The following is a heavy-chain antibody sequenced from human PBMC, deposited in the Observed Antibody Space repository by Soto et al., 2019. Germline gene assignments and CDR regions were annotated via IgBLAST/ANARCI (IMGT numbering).Heavy chain of an antibody. J-gene: IGHJ4*02. CDR1: GYTFTSYY. CDR2: IKPSGGST. CDR3: ARRSGGTVPDY. Sequence: QVQLVQSGAEVKKPGASVKVSCKASGYTFTSYYMYWVRQAPGQGLERMGIIKPSGGSTYYVQKCQGRVSITRDTSTTPVYMVLSSLASENTAVYYCARRSGGTVPDYWGQGTQVIASS. D-gene: IGHD3-10*01. V-gene: IGHV1-46*03.